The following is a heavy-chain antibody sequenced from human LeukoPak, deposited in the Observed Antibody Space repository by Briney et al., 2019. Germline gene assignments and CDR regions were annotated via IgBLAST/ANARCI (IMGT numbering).Heavy chain of an antibody. CDR1: GFTFSNAW. D-gene: IGHD2-21*02. J-gene: IGHJ3*02. CDR3: ASPYCGGDCPTYDAFDI. CDR2: INNSGST. V-gene: IGHV4-34*01. Sequence: AVYLTFSCAASGFTFSNAWMSWLRQAQGHELEWFGDINNSGSTNYNPSLKSRVTISVDTSKNQFSLKLSSVTAADTAVYYCASPYCGGDCPTYDAFDIWGQGTMVTVSS.